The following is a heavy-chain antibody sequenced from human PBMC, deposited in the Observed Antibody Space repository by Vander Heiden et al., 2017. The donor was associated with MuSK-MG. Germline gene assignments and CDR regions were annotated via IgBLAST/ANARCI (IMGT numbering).Heavy chain of an antibody. D-gene: IGHD6-19*01. CDR3: AREGGAETTAVSENWFGP. CDR1: GHTLIDYY. V-gene: IGHV1-2*02. CDR2: IDGKGGT. J-gene: IGHJ5*02. Sequence: QVQLVQSGAEVKKPGASVRVSCTGSGHTLIDYYIHWVRQAPGQGLEVVGWIDGKGGTDYAEKFRGRVTLTRDTSINTVYMELTGLQSDDTAMYYCAREGGAETTAVSENWFGPWGQGALVTVSS.